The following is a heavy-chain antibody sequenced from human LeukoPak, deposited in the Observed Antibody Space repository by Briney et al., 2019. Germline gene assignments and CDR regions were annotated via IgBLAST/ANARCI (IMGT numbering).Heavy chain of an antibody. D-gene: IGHD6-13*01. CDR2: ISSSGSYI. Sequence: PGESLRLSCAASGFTFSSFNMNWVRQTPGKGLEWVSSISSSGSYIYYADSVKGRFTISRDNAENSLSLQMNSLRGDDTAVYYCARGPSSSWSFDYWGQGTLVTVSS. J-gene: IGHJ4*02. CDR3: ARGPSSSWSFDY. CDR1: GFTFSSFN. V-gene: IGHV3-21*01.